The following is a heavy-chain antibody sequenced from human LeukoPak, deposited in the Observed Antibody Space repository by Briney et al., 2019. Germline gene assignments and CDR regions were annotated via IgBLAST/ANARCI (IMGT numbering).Heavy chain of an antibody. J-gene: IGHJ4*02. CDR1: GGSVSGTNYH. CDR2: IYYSGST. CDR3: ARWRIAALAFDY. Sequence: SETLSLTCSVSGGSVSGTNYHWAWIRQPPEKGLEWIGTIYYSGSTYYNVSLKSRVTISVDTSKNQFSLNLSSVTAADTAVYYCARWRIAALAFDYWGQGTLVTVSS. D-gene: IGHD6-6*01. V-gene: IGHV4-39*07.